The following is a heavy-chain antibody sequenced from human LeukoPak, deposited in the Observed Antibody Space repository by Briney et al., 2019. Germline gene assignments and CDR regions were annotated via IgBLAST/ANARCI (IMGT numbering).Heavy chain of an antibody. CDR1: GFTFSSNY. D-gene: IGHD6-19*01. J-gene: IGHJ4*02. CDR3: AKLSGRYSSAWYFDY. Sequence: GGSLRLSCAASGFTFSSNYMSWVRQAPGKGLEWVSVISGSGGSTFYSDSVKGRFTISRDISKNTLYLQMNSLRAEDTAVFYCAKLSGRYSSAWYFDYWGQGTLVTVSS. V-gene: IGHV3-23*01. CDR2: ISGSGGST.